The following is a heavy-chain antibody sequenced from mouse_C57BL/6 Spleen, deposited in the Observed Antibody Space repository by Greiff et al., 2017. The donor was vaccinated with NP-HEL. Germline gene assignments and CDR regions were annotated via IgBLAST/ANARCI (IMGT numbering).Heavy chain of an antibody. CDR2: ISYDGSN. Sequence: ESGPGLVKPSQSLSLTCSVTGYSITSGYYWNWIRQFPGNKLEWMGYISYDGSNNYNPSLKNRITITRDTSKNQFFLKLNSVTTEDTATYYCARADGYDYYYAMDYWGQGTSVTVSS. D-gene: IGHD2-2*01. J-gene: IGHJ4*01. V-gene: IGHV3-6*01. CDR1: GYSITSGYY. CDR3: ARADGYDYYYAMDY.